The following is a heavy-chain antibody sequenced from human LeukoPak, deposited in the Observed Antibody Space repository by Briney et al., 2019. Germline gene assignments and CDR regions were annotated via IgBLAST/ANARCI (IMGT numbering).Heavy chain of an antibody. D-gene: IGHD3-22*01. CDR1: GFTFSSYA. J-gene: IGHJ4*02. CDR3: AKDLYYDSSGYTFDY. V-gene: IGHV3-23*01. CDR2: ITGSGGGT. Sequence: GRSLRLSCAASGFTFSSYAMSWVRQAPGKGLEWVSAITGSGGGTYYADSVKGRFTNSRDNSKNTLYLQMNSLRAEDTAVYYCAKDLYYDSSGYTFDYWGQGTLVTVSS.